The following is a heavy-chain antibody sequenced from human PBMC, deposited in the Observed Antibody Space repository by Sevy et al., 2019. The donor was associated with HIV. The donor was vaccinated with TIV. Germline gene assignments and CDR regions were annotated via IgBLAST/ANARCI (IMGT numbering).Heavy chain of an antibody. CDR1: GFTFSSYA. J-gene: IGHJ5*02. CDR2: ISGSGGST. CDR3: AKEPGIAARPINWFDP. V-gene: IGHV3-23*01. D-gene: IGHD6-6*01. Sequence: GGSLRLSCAASGFTFSSYAMSWVRQAPGKGLEWVSAISGSGGSTYYADSVKDRFTISRDNSKNTMYLQMNSLRAEDTAVYFCAKEPGIAARPINWFDPWGQGTLVTVSS.